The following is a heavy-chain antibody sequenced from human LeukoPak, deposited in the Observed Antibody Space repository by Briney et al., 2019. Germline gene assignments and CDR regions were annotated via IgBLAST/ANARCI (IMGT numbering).Heavy chain of an antibody. CDR2: ISGGGGCA. Sequence: GGSLRLSCAASGFTFSSYAMSWVRQAPGKGLEWVSAISGGGGCAYYADSVKGRFTISRDNSKNTLYLQMNSLRAEDTAVYYCAKDLWDCSSTSCYIYYYGMDVWGQGTTVTVSS. V-gene: IGHV3-23*01. J-gene: IGHJ6*02. D-gene: IGHD2-2*02. CDR3: AKDLWDCSSTSCYIYYYGMDV. CDR1: GFTFSSYA.